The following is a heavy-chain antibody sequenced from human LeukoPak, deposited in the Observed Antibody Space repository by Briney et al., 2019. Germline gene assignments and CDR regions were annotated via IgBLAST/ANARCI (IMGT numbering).Heavy chain of an antibody. CDR2: INSDGSST. V-gene: IGHV3-74*01. CDR1: GFTFSSYW. Sequence: GGSLRLSCAASGFTFSSYWMHWVRQAPGKGLVWVSRINSDGSSTSYADSMKGRFTISRDNAKNTLYLQMNSLRAEDTAVYYCARDGRYCRSTSCYTGLDPWGQGTLVTVSS. J-gene: IGHJ5*02. CDR3: ARDGRYCRSTSCYTGLDP. D-gene: IGHD2-2*01.